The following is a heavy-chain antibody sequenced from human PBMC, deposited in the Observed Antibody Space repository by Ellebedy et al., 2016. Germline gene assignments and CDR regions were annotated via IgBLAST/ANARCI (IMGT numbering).Heavy chain of an antibody. CDR3: ARASSDSFDY. CDR2: LYHTGTT. V-gene: IGHV4-30-2*01. D-gene: IGHD3-22*01. Sequence: SETLSLTXTVSGGSITSAGYSWSWIRQPPGTGLEWIGYLYHTGTTYYNPSLKSRVTISVDRSKNQLSLKLSSVTAADTAIYYCARASSDSFDYWGQGTLVTVSS. CDR1: GGSITSAGYS. J-gene: IGHJ4*02.